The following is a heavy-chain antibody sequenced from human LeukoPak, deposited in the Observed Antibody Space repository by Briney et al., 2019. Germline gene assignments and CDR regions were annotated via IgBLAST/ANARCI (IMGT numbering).Heavy chain of an antibody. D-gene: IGHD5-18*01. V-gene: IGHV4-38-2*01. CDR2: IYYSGST. J-gene: IGHJ4*02. CDR3: ARHPGYSYRYVDY. CDR1: GFTFSDYY. Sequence: AGGSLRLSCAASGFTFSDYYMNWIRQSPGKGLEWIGSIYYSGSTYYNPSLKSRVTISVDTSKNQFSLKLSSVTAADTAVYYCARHPGYSYRYVDYWGQGTLVTVSS.